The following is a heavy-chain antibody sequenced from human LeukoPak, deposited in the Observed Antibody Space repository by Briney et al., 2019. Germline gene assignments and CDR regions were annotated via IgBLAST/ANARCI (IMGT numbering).Heavy chain of an antibody. CDR2: IKEDGTKT. CDR1: GFTFSRYW. CDR3: ARGEAFCDY. J-gene: IGHJ4*02. V-gene: IGHV3-7*03. Sequence: GGSLRLSCAASGFTFSRYWMTWVRQAPGKGLEWVATIKEDGTKTYYVDSVKGRFTISRDNAQNSLYLQMNSLAPEDTAVYLWARGEAFCDYWGQGALVTVSS.